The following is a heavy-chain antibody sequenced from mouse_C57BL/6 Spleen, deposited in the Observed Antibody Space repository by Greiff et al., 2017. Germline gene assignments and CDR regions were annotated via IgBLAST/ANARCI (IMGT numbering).Heavy chain of an antibody. V-gene: IGHV3-6*01. CDR3: AREGYYGYDYAMDY. Sequence: ESGPGLVKPSQSLSLTCSVTGYSITSGYYWNWIRQFPGNKLEWMGYISYDGSNNYNPSLKNRISITRDTSKNQFFLKLNSVTTEDTATYYCAREGYYGYDYAMDYWGQGTSVTVSS. CDR1: GYSITSGYY. J-gene: IGHJ4*01. D-gene: IGHD2-2*01. CDR2: ISYDGSN.